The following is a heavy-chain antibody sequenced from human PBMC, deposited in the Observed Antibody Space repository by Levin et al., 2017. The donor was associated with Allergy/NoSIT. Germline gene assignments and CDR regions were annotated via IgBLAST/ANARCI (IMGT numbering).Heavy chain of an antibody. V-gene: IGHV3-21*01. D-gene: IGHD3-22*01. Sequence: GGSLRLSCAASGFTFSSYSMNWVRQAPGKGLEWVSSISSSSSYIYYADSVKGRFTISRDNAKNSLYLQMNSLRAEDTAVYYCARDGGIYYDSSGYYGRVVAFDIWGQGTMVTVSS. CDR2: ISSSSSYI. CDR1: GFTFSSYS. CDR3: ARDGGIYYDSSGYYGRVVAFDI. J-gene: IGHJ3*02.